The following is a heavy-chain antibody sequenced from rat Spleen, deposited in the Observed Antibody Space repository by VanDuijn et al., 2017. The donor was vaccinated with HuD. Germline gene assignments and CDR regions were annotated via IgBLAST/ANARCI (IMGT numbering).Heavy chain of an antibody. J-gene: IGHJ3*01. CDR1: GFPLTRNH. CDR3: TREYFDGSSLGGWFDY. V-gene: IGHV2-63*01. D-gene: IGHD1-12*02. CDR2: MRHDGVI. Sequence: QVQLMESGPGLVQPSETLSLTCTVSGFPLTRNHVHWVRQPPGKCLEWMGRMRHDGVIHYNSDVKSRLSITRDTSTNQVFLNVNSLQTDDTAVYYCTREYFDGSSLGGWFDYWGQGTLVTVSS.